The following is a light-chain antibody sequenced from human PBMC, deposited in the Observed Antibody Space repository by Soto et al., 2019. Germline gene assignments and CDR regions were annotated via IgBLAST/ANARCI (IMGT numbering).Light chain of an antibody. CDR2: GNS. V-gene: IGLV1-40*01. CDR1: SSNIGAGYD. Sequence: QSLLTQPPSVSGAPGQRGTISCTGSSSNIGAGYDVHWYQQLPGTAPKLPIYGNSNRPSGVPDRFSGSKSGTSASLAITGLQAEDEADYYCQSYDSRLSGYVFGTGTKVTV. J-gene: IGLJ1*01. CDR3: QSYDSRLSGYV.